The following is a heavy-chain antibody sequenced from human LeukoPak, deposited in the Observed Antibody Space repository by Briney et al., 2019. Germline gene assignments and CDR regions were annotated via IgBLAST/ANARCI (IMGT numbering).Heavy chain of an antibody. CDR2: IKDDGSAQ. CDR1: EFTFVAYG. V-gene: IGHV3-7*01. CDR3: ARHIVGEQNFDY. Sequence: GGPRSLSFAPLEFTFVAYGMSWFRRAPGKGPKGVASIKDDGSAQFYVDSLEGRFTISRDNAKNTLYLQMDTMRVEDTAVYYCARHIVGEQNFDYWSQGTLVTVSS. D-gene: IGHD3-16*02. J-gene: IGHJ4*02.